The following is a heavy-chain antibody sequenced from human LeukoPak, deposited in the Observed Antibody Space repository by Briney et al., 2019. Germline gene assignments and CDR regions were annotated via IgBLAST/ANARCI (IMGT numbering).Heavy chain of an antibody. CDR1: GFIFSNYA. D-gene: IGHD1-26*01. J-gene: IGHJ4*02. V-gene: IGHV3-23*01. CDR3: AKGRGSANSGSNY. CDR2: IVGSGDKT. Sequence: QPGGSLRLSCAASGFIFSNYAMSWVRQAPGKGLEWVSVIVGSGDKTYYADSVKGRFTISRDNSKNTLYMEMNSLSAEDTAVYYCAKGRGSANSGSNYWGQGTQVTVSS.